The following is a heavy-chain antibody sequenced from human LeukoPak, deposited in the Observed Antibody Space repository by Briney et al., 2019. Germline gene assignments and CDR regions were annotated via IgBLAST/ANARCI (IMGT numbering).Heavy chain of an antibody. CDR1: GGSISSYY. Sequence: SETLSLTCTVSGGSISSYYWSWIRQPPGKGLEWIGYIYYSGSTNYNPSLKSRVTISVDTSKNQFSLKLSSVTAADTAVYYCARKSVVAYYFDYWGQGTLVTVSS. J-gene: IGHJ4*02. D-gene: IGHD2-15*01. CDR3: ARKSVVAYYFDY. V-gene: IGHV4-59*08. CDR2: IYYSGST.